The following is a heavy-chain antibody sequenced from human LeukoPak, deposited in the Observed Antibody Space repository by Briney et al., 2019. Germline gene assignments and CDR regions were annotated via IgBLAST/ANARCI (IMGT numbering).Heavy chain of an antibody. CDR1: GFTFSSYA. Sequence: GRSLRLSCVASGFTFSSYAMHWVRQAPGKGLEWVAVISYDGSEKHYADPVKGRFTISRDNSKNTLYLQMSSLRAEDTAMYYCAREGNSGYYPYWGQGILVTVSS. J-gene: IGHJ4*02. V-gene: IGHV3-30-3*01. CDR3: AREGNSGYYPY. D-gene: IGHD3-22*01. CDR2: ISYDGSEK.